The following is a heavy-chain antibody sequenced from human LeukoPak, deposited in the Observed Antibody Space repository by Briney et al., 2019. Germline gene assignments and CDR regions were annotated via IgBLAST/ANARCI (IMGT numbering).Heavy chain of an antibody. J-gene: IGHJ5*02. Sequence: SETLSLTCTVSGGSISSSSYYWGWIRQPPGKGLEWIRSIYYSGSTYSNPSLKSRVTISVDTSKTQFSLKLSSVTAADTTVEYCARDSKPGIAGAGEFDPWGQGTLVTVSS. CDR2: IYYSGST. CDR3: ARDSKPGIAGAGEFDP. V-gene: IGHV4-39*07. D-gene: IGHD6-13*01. CDR1: GGSISSSSYY.